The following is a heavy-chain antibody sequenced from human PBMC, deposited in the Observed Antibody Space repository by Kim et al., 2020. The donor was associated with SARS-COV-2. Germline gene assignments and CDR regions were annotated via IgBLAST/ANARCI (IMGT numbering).Heavy chain of an antibody. Sequence: TNYSPSFQGHVTISADKSISTAYLQWSSLKASDTAMYYCARLRGGSSFDYWGQGTLVTVSS. CDR3: ARLRGGSSFDY. CDR2: T. J-gene: IGHJ4*02. V-gene: IGHV5-10-1*01. D-gene: IGHD3-16*01.